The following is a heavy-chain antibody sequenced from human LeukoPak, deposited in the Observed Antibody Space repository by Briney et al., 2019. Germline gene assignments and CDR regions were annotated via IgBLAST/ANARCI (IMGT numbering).Heavy chain of an antibody. CDR1: GFTFSSYG. Sequence: GTSLRLSCAVSGFTFSSYGMHWVRQAPGKGLEWVAVIWYDGSKESYADSVKGRFTISRDDYKKTLYLQMNNLRAEDTAMYYCAREEIGYYREFWGEGPLVSVS. CDR2: IWYDGSKE. V-gene: IGHV3-33*08. J-gene: IGHJ1*01. CDR3: AREEIGYYREF. D-gene: IGHD3-3*01.